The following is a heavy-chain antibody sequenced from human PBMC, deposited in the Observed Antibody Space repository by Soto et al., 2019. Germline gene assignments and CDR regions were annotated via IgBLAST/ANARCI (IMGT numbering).Heavy chain of an antibody. CDR2: IKEDGSAK. Sequence: EVQLAESGGGLVQPGGSLTLSCAASGFTFSRNWMSWVRQAPGKGLEWVANIKEDGSAKYYADAVKGRFTLSRDNVENSLYLQMNSLRAEDTAVYYCARDGDGYPAWGQGTLVTVSS. CDR1: GFTFSRNW. V-gene: IGHV3-7*01. J-gene: IGHJ5*02. CDR3: ARDGDGYPA. D-gene: IGHD1-1*01.